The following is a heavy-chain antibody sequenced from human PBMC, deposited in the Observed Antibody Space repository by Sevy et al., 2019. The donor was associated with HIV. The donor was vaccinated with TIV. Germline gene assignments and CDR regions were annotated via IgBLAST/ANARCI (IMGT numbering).Heavy chain of an antibody. CDR3: AKGGVKVNCRGDCYSLPPKPYYYYYGMDV. CDR1: GFTFSSYA. D-gene: IGHD2-21*02. CDR2: ISGSGGST. Sequence: GGSLRLSCAASGFTFSSYAMSWVRQAPGKGLEWVSAISGSGGSTYYADSVKGRFTISRDNSKNTLYLQMNSLRAEDMAVYYCAKGGVKVNCRGDCYSLPPKPYYYYYGMDVWGQGTTVTVSS. V-gene: IGHV3-23*01. J-gene: IGHJ6*02.